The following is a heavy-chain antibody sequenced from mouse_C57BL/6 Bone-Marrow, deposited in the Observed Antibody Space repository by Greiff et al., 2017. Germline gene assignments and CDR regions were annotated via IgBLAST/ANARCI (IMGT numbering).Heavy chain of an antibody. V-gene: IGHV6-6*01. D-gene: IGHD2-4*01. CDR2: IRNKANNHAT. CDR1: GFTFSDAW. Sequence: EVKLVESGGGLVQPGGSMKLSCAASGFTFSDAWMDWVRQSPEKGLEWVAEIRNKANNHATYYAESVKGRFTISRDDSNSSVYLQMNSLRAEDTGIYYCTSPIYYDYDWFAYWGQGTLVTVSA. CDR3: TSPIYYDYDWFAY. J-gene: IGHJ3*01.